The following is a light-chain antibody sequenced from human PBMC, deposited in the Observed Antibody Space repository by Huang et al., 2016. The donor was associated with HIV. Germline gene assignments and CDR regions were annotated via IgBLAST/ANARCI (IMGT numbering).Light chain of an antibody. CDR3: MQSLQSLT. V-gene: IGKV2-28*01. CDR2: MAS. Sequence: DIVMTQSPLSLPVTPGEPASISCRSRQSLVHDNGYSDLDWYLQKPGQSPQVLIYMASVRAPGIPDRFSGGGSGTNFTLEINRVDSEDVGTYYCMQSLQSLTFGGGTRLEIK. CDR1: QSLVHDNGYSD. J-gene: IGKJ4*01.